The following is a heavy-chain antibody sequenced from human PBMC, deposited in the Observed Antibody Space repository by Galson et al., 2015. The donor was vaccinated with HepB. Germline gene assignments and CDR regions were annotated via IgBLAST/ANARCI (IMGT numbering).Heavy chain of an antibody. CDR2: IWYDGSNK. J-gene: IGHJ6*02. V-gene: IGHV3-33*01. D-gene: IGHD5-18*01. CDR3: ARTVGGYSYGLMDV. CDR1: GFTFSSYG. Sequence: SLRLSCAASGFTFSSYGMHWVRQAPGKGLEWVAVIWYDGSNKYYADSVKGRFTISRDNSKNTLYLQMNSLRAEDTAVYYCARTVGGYSYGLMDVWGQGTTVTVSS.